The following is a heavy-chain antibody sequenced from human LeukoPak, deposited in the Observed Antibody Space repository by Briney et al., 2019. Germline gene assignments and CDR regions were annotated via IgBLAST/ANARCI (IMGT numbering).Heavy chain of an antibody. CDR2: IYTSGST. D-gene: IGHD2-8*01. Sequence: SQTLSLTGTVSGGSISSGSYYWSRIRQPAGKGLEWIGRIYTSGSTNYNPSLKSRVTISVDTSKNQFSLKLSSVTAADTAVYYCARLFHCTNGVCYGPNTEDYWGQGTLVTVSS. CDR1: GGSISSGSYY. CDR3: ARLFHCTNGVCYGPNTEDY. J-gene: IGHJ4*02. V-gene: IGHV4-61*02.